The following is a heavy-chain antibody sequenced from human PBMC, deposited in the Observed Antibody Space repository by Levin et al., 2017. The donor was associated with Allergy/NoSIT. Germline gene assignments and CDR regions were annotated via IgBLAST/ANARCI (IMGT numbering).Heavy chain of an antibody. V-gene: IGHV1-3*01. CDR1: GYSFTNYV. CDR3: ARGREISALPGWFDP. J-gene: IGHJ5*02. CDR2: INAGNGNT. D-gene: IGHD2/OR15-2a*01. Sequence: AGESLKISCKASGYSFTNYVMHWVRQAPGQRLEWMGWINAGNGNTKYSQNFQGRVTITRDTSASTAYMELSSLRSEDTAVYYCARGREISALPGWFDPWGQGTLVTVSS.